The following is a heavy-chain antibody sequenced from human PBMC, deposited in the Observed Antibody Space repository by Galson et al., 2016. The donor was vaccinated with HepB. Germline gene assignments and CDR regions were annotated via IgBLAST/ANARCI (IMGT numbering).Heavy chain of an antibody. CDR1: GGSISSNYW. Sequence: SETLSLTCDVSGGSISSNYWWGWVRQSPEKGFEWIGEIYETGTADYNPPFTRRATISVDKSKNQIYLRRDSVTAADTAVYYCTRGHLGAYATMAFDYWGQGSLVTVSS. CDR3: TRGHLGAYATMAFDY. V-gene: IGHV4-4*02. J-gene: IGHJ4*02. CDR2: IYETGTA. D-gene: IGHD1-26*01.